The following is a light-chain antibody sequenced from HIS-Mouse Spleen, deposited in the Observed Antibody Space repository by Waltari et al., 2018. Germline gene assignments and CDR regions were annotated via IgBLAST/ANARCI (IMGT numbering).Light chain of an antibody. J-gene: IGKJ4*01. Sequence: DIQLTQSPSFLSASVGDRVTTTSRASQGISSYLAWYQQKPGKAPKLLIYAASTLQSGVPSRFSGSGSGTEFTLTISSLQTEDFATDYGQQLNRYPQETFGGGTKVEIK. CDR2: AAS. CDR1: QGISSY. CDR3: QQLNRYPQET. V-gene: IGKV1-9*01.